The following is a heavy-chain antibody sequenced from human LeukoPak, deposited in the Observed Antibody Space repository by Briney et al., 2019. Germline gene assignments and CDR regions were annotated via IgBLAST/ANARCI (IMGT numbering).Heavy chain of an antibody. J-gene: IGHJ6*02. CDR2: ISSSSSTI. D-gene: IGHD3-22*01. V-gene: IGHV3-48*04. Sequence: GGSLRLSCAASGFTFSSYSMNWVRQAPGKGLEWVSYISSSSSTIYYADSVKGRFTISRDNAKNSLYLQMNSLRAEDTAVYYCARDALTYYYDSSGSYGGGMDVWGQGTTVTVSS. CDR1: GFTFSSYS. CDR3: ARDALTYYYDSSGSYGGGMDV.